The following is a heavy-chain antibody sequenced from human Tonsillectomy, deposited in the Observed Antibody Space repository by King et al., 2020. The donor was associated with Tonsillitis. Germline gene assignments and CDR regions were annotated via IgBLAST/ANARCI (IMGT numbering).Heavy chain of an antibody. D-gene: IGHD3-9*01. CDR3: ATPGYYDILTGYYGTYWYFDL. Sequence: QLVQSGAEEKKPGASVKVSCKVSGYTLTELSMHWVRQAPGKGLEWMGGFDPEDGETIYAQKFQGRVTMTEDTSTDTAYMELSSLRSEDTAVYYCATPGYYDILTGYYGTYWYFDLWGRGTLVTVSS. CDR2: FDPEDGET. CDR1: GYTLTELS. J-gene: IGHJ2*01. V-gene: IGHV1-24*01.